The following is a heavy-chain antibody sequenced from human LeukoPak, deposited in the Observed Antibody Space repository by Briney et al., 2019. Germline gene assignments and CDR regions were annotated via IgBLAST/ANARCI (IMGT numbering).Heavy chain of an antibody. V-gene: IGHV1-2*06. Sequence: GASVKVSCKASGYTFTGYYMHWVRQAPGQGLEWMGRINPNSGGTNYAQKFQGRVTMTRDTSISTAYMELSRLRSDDTAVYYCAGGTNTYYYDSSGYIWGQGTLVTVSS. CDR3: AGGTNTYYYDSSGYI. J-gene: IGHJ4*02. CDR1: GYTFTGYY. CDR2: INPNSGGT. D-gene: IGHD3-22*01.